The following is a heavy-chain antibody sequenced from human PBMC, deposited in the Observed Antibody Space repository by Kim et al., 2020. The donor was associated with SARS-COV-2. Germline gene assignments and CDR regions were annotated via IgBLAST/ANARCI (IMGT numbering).Heavy chain of an antibody. CDR2: IDYSGST. CDR1: GGSVSSGSYY. V-gene: IGHV4-61*01. D-gene: IGHD1-26*01. CDR3: ARESIVGATGADY. Sequence: SETLSLTCTVSGGSVSSGSYYWSWIRQPPGKGLEWIGYIDYSGSTNDNPSLKSRVTISVDTSKNQFSLKLSSVTAADTAGYYCARESIVGATGADYWGQ. J-gene: IGHJ4*02.